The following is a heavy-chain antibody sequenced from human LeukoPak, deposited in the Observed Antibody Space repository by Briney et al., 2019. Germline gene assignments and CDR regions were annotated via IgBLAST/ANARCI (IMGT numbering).Heavy chain of an antibody. D-gene: IGHD7-27*01. V-gene: IGHV3-23*01. CDR2: ISDRGSTT. CDR1: GFTFSSDA. J-gene: IGHJ5*02. Sequence: GGSLRLSCAASGFTFSSDAMSWVRQAPGKGLEWVSGISDRGSTTYYADSVKGRFTISRDNSKNTLYLQMNSLRAEDTAVYYCAKEGFALGLFDPWGQGTLVTVSS. CDR3: AKEGFALGLFDP.